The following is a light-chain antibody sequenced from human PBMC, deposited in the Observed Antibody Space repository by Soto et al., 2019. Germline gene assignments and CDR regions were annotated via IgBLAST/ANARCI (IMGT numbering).Light chain of an antibody. J-gene: IGLJ1*01. CDR2: SNN. CDR3: EAWDDTLNGLYV. Sequence: QSVLTQPPSASGTPGQRVTISCSGSTSNIGRTTVNWYQHLPGTAPKLLIYSNNQRPSGVPDRFSGSKSGTSASLAISGLKSEAEADNYCEAWDDTLNGLYVFGTGTKVTVL. V-gene: IGLV1-44*01. CDR1: TSNIGRTT.